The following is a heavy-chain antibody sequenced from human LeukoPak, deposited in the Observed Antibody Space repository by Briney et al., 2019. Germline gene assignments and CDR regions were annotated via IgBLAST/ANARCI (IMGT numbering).Heavy chain of an antibody. Sequence: GGSLRLSCAASGFTFSTYWMHWVRHAPGKGLVWVSRINSDGSSTSYADSVKGRFTISRDNAKNTLYLQMNSLRADDTAVYYCARGSLRLPDYWGQGTLVTVSS. D-gene: IGHD6-19*01. V-gene: IGHV3-74*01. CDR1: GFTFSTYW. CDR2: INSDGSST. J-gene: IGHJ4*02. CDR3: ARGSLRLPDY.